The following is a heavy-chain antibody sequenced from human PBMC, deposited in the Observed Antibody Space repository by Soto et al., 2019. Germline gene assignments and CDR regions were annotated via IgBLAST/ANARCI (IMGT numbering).Heavy chain of an antibody. Sequence: RGSLRLSCAASGFTFSSYSMNWVRQAPGKGREWVSYISSSSSTIYYAASVKGRFTITRNNTKNSPSRQMNSLRDKDTAVYYCARAFILXEGELLRFSGYYYGMDVWGPGTTVTVSS. CDR1: GFTFSSYS. J-gene: IGHJ6*02. CDR3: ARAFILXEGELLRFSGYYYGMDV. CDR2: ISSSSSTI. V-gene: IGHV3-48*02. D-gene: IGHD1-26*01.